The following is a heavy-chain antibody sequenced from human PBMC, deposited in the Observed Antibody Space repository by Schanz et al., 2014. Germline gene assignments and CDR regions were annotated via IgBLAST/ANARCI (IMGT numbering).Heavy chain of an antibody. V-gene: IGHV3-21*04. CDR2: ISSTSSYI. D-gene: IGHD3-22*01. J-gene: IGHJ4*02. CDR1: GFSFRKSA. Sequence: EVQLLESGGGLVQPGGSLRLSCAASGFSFRKSAMSWVRQAPGKGLEWVSSISSTSSYISYADSVKGRFTISRDNGKKSLYLQMNSLRAEDTAIYFCAKDAAYYDSVIFPDHWGQGTLVTVSS. CDR3: AKDAAYYDSVIFPDH.